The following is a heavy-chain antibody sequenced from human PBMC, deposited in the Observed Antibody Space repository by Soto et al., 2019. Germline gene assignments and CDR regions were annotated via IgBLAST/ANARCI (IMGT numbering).Heavy chain of an antibody. CDR1: GGSFSCYY. CDR2: IDHSGYT. D-gene: IGHD3-3*01. Sequence: SETLSLTCAVYGGSFSCYYWNWIRQPPGKGLEWIGEIDHSGYTNYNPSLKSRVTISVDTSKNQFSLRLTSVTAADTAVYYCARVRDWFDPWGQATLVTVSS. J-gene: IGHJ5*02. V-gene: IGHV4-34*01. CDR3: ARVRDWFDP.